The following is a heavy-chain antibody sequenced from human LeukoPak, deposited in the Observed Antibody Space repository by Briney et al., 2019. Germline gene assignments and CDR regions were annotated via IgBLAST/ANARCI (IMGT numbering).Heavy chain of an antibody. CDR3: ARGARRTAMAWVDP. Sequence: SETLSLTCSVSGGSISSYYWSWIRQPPGKGLEWIGYIYYSGSTIYNPSLKSRVTMSIDTSENQFSLRLSSVTAADTAVYYCARGARRTAMAWVDPWGQGTLVTVSS. CDR2: IYYSGST. J-gene: IGHJ5*02. V-gene: IGHV4-59*12. CDR1: GGSISSYY. D-gene: IGHD5-18*01.